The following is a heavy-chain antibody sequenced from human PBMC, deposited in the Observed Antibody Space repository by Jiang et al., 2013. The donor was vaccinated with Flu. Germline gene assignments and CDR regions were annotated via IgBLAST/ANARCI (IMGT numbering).Heavy chain of an antibody. Sequence: LLKPSEILSLTCGVYGGSFSGYSWTWIRQPPGKGLEWIGEVNHSGSTKYNPSLKSRVTISVDTSKNQFSLKLTSVTAADTAVYYCARGYTHVLHYGGYETYFDYWGQGTLVTVSS. CDR1: GGSFSGYS. J-gene: IGHJ4*02. V-gene: IGHV4-34*01. D-gene: IGHD5-12*01. CDR3: ARGYTHVLHYGGYETYFDY. CDR2: VNHSGST.